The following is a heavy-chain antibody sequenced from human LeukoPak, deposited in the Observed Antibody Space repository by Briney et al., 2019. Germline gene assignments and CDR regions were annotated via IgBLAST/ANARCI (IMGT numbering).Heavy chain of an antibody. V-gene: IGHV3-64D*09. Sequence: QPGGSLRLSCAASGFTFNSYALSWVRQAPGKGLEYVSAISSNGGSTYYADSVKGRFTISRDNSRNTLYLQMSSLRAEDTAVYYCVKAVGAKGDYYYYYGMDVWGQGTTVTVSS. CDR2: ISSNGGST. CDR1: GFTFNSYA. J-gene: IGHJ6*02. CDR3: VKAVGAKGDYYYYYGMDV. D-gene: IGHD1-26*01.